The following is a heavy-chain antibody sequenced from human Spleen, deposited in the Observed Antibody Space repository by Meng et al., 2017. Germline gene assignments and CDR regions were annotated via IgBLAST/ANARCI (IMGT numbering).Heavy chain of an antibody. Sequence: QLQLQESGSGLVKPSQTLSLTCAVSGGSISSGGFSWRWVRQPPGKGLEWIGSISYSGNTYYGPSLKSRVTIAVDTSKTHFSLKLSSVTAADTAVYYCVRENWESTIDYSGQGTLVTVSS. CDR3: VRENWESTIDY. CDR1: GGSISSGGFS. V-gene: IGHV4-30-2*03. CDR2: ISYSGNT. D-gene: IGHD7-27*01. J-gene: IGHJ4*02.